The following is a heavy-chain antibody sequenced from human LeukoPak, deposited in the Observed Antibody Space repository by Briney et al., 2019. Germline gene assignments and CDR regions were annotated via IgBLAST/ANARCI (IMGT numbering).Heavy chain of an antibody. V-gene: IGHV1-3*04. CDR1: GYTVTHYA. Sequence: ASVMVSCKASGYTVTHYAMHWVRQAPGQGLEWMGWINTGNGNTKYSQKFQGRVTLTRDTSAKIAYMEVTSLRSEATGVYYCATRSASSYGGVFDFWGQGSLVIVSS. J-gene: IGHJ4*02. CDR2: INTGNGNT. D-gene: IGHD3-16*01. CDR3: ATRSASSYGGVFDF.